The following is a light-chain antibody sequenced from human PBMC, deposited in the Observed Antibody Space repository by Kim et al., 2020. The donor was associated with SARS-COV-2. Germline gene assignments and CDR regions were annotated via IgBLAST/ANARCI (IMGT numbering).Light chain of an antibody. Sequence: DIQMTQSPSTLSASVGDRVTITCRASQTLSRWLAWYQQKPGRAPKLLIYAASTLQSGVPSRFRGSGSGTDFTLTINSLHPDDFATYYCRDRWTFGQGTKVDIK. J-gene: IGKJ1*01. CDR3: RDRWT. CDR1: QTLSRW. V-gene: IGKV1-5*01. CDR2: AAS.